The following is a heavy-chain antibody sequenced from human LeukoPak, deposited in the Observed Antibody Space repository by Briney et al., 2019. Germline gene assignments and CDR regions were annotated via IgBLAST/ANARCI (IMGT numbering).Heavy chain of an antibody. CDR3: ARGQRTLVRSFDY. CDR1: GGSISSSNW. V-gene: IGHV4-4*02. CDR2: IYHSGST. Sequence: SETLSLTCAVSGGSISSSNWWSWVRQPPGKGLEWVGEIYHSGSTNYNPSLKSRVTISVDTSKNQFSLKLSSVTAADTAVYYCARGQRTLVRSFDYWGQGTLVTVSS. D-gene: IGHD6-13*01. J-gene: IGHJ4*02.